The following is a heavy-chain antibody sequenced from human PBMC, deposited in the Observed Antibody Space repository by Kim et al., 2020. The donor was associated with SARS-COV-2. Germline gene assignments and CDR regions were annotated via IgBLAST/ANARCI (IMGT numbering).Heavy chain of an antibody. CDR3: ASGRAGVVPGAILGIGPHYAVCDMDA. V-gene: IGHV4-34*01. Sequence: SETLSLTCAVYGGSFSGYHWSWIRQPPGKGLEWIGEINHSGSTNYSPSLKSRVTISIDTSRNQFTLKLTPVTAADTAPSYCASGRAGVVPGAILGIGPHYAVCDMDAWGQGTTVTVSS. CDR1: GGSFSGYH. D-gene: IGHD2-2*01. CDR2: INHSGST. J-gene: IGHJ6*02.